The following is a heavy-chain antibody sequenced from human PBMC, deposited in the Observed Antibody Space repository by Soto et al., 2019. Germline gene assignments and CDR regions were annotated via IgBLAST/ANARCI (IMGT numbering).Heavy chain of an antibody. CDR3: ARHLGYSSSWYLWGPDPPPSYYGMDV. CDR1: GGSISSSSYY. V-gene: IGHV4-39*01. J-gene: IGHJ6*02. Sequence: PSETLSLTCTVSGGSISSSSYYWGWIRQPPGKGLEWIGSIYYSGSTYYNPSLKSRVTISVDTSKNQFSLKLSSVTAADTAVYYCARHLGYSSSWYLWGPDPPPSYYGMDVWGQGTTVTVSS. CDR2: IYYSGST. D-gene: IGHD6-13*01.